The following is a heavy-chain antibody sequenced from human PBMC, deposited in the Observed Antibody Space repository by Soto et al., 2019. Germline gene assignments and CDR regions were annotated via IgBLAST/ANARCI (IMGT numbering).Heavy chain of an antibody. V-gene: IGHV3-33*01. D-gene: IGHD3-16*01. CDR3: ARDRREDDYTAEDAFDI. CDR2: IWYDGSNK. J-gene: IGHJ3*02. CDR1: GFTFSSYG. Sequence: PGGSLRLSCAASGFTFSSYGMHWVRQAPGKGLEWVAVIWYDGSNKYYADSVKGRFTISRDNSKNTLYLQMNSLRAEDTAVYYCARDRREDDYTAEDAFDIWGQGTMVTVSS.